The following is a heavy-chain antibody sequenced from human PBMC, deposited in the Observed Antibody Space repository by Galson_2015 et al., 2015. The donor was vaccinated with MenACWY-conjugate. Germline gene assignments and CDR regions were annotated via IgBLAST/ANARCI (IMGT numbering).Heavy chain of an antibody. CDR2: SSHSGVS. J-gene: IGHJ5*02. CDR3: ASGGSYPRRFLYWFDP. Sequence: LEWIGYSSHSGVSNYNPSLRGRVTISVDTSKNQFSLKLSSVTAADTAVYYCASGGSYPRRFLYWFDPWGQGTLVTVSS. V-gene: IGHV4-59*09. D-gene: IGHD1-26*01.